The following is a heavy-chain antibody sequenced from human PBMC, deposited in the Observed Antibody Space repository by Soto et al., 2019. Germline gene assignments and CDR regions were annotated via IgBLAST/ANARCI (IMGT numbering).Heavy chain of an antibody. V-gene: IGHV1-18*01. CDR3: ARIFRYGDYERGFDY. J-gene: IGHJ4*02. CDR2: ISAYNSNT. D-gene: IGHD4-17*01. Sequence: ASVKVSCKASGYTFTSYGISWVRQAPGQGLEWMGWISAYNSNTNYAQKLQGRVTMTTDTSTSTAYMELRSLRSDDTAVYYCARIFRYGDYERGFDYWGQGTLVTVSS. CDR1: GYTFTSYG.